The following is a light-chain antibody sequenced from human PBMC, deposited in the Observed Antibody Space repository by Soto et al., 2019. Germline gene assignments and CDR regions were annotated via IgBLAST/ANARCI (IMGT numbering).Light chain of an antibody. V-gene: IGKV1-39*01. J-gene: IGKJ3*01. CDR3: QQFYAVPRT. CDR2: AAS. CDR1: QSISTY. Sequence: DIQMTQSPSSLSASLGDRVTITCRASQSISTYLNWYQQKPGQAPKLLIYAASSLQSGVPSRFSGSGSGTDFSLTISGVQAEDVALYYCQQFYAVPRTFGPGTKLNIK.